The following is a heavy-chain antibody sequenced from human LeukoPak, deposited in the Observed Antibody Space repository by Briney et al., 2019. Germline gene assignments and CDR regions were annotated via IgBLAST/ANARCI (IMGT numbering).Heavy chain of an antibody. D-gene: IGHD6-13*01. CDR3: ARDDTGIAAAGGLY. CDR1: GGSISSGSYY. CDR2: IYTSGST. Sequence: SETLSLTCTVSGGSISSGSYYWSWIRRPAGKGLEWIGRIYTSGSTNYNPSLKSRVAISVDTSKNQFSLKLSSVTAADTAVYYCARDDTGIAAAGGLYWGQGTLVTVSS. V-gene: IGHV4-61*02. J-gene: IGHJ4*02.